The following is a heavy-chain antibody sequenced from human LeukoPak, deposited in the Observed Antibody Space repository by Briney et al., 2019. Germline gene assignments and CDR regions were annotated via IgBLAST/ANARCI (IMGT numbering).Heavy chain of an antibody. Sequence: GESLKISCKGSGYIFTSYWIGWVRQMPGKGLEWMGIIYPGDSDTRYSPSFQGQVTISADKSISTAYLQWSSLKASDTAMYYCARLGLYYYGSGSSYYFDYWGQGTLVTVSS. V-gene: IGHV5-51*01. J-gene: IGHJ4*02. D-gene: IGHD3-10*01. CDR1: GYIFTSYW. CDR2: IYPGDSDT. CDR3: ARLGLYYYGSGSSYYFDY.